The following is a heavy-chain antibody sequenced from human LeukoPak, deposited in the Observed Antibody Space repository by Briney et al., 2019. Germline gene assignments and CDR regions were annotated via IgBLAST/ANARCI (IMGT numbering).Heavy chain of an antibody. CDR2: IIPIFGTA. CDR1: GYTFTSYD. D-gene: IGHD3-3*01. J-gene: IGHJ3*02. V-gene: IGHV1-69*13. CDR3: ARAHTIFGVVDAFDI. Sequence: ASVKVSCKASGYTFTSYDINWVRQATGQGLEWMGGIIPIFGTANYAQKFQGRVTITADESTSTAYMELSSLRSEDTAVYYCARAHTIFGVVDAFDIWGQGTMVTVSS.